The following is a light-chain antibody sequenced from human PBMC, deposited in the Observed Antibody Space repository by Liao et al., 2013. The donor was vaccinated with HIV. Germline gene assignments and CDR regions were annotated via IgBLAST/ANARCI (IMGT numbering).Light chain of an antibody. Sequence: SYEVTQPHAVSVSPGQTASITCSGDKLGNKYVCWYQQKPGQSPLPVIYQNTRRPSGISDRFSASKSGNTATLTISETQPLDEADYYCQTWDSSAYWVFGGGTKLTVV. CDR2: QNT. CDR3: QTWDSSAYWV. J-gene: IGLJ3*02. CDR1: KLGNKY. V-gene: IGLV3-1*01.